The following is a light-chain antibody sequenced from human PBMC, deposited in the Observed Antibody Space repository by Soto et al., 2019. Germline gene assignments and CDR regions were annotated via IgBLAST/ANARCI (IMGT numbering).Light chain of an antibody. CDR1: QSISSY. Sequence: DIQMTQSPFSLPASVGDRVTITCRASQSISSYLNWYQQKPGKAPKLLIYAASSLQSGVPSRFSGSGSGTDFTLTISSLQTEDSASYYCQQSYITPLTFGGGTKVEIK. CDR2: AAS. J-gene: IGKJ4*01. CDR3: QQSYITPLT. V-gene: IGKV1-39*01.